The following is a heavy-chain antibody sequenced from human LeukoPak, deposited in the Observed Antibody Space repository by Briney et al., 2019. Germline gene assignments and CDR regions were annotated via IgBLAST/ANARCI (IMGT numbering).Heavy chain of an antibody. CDR3: AKDPRYSGSYGYFQH. CDR1: GFTFSSYA. CDR2: ISGSGGST. J-gene: IGHJ1*01. Sequence: PGGSLRLSCAASGFTFSSYAMSWVRQAPGKGLDWVSAISGSGGSTYYADSVKGRFTISRDNSKNTLYLQMNSLRAEDTAVYYCAKDPRYSGSYGYFQHWGQGTLVTVSS. D-gene: IGHD1-26*01. V-gene: IGHV3-23*01.